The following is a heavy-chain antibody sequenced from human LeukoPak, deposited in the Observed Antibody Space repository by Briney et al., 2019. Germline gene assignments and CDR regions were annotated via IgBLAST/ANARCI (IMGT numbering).Heavy chain of an antibody. D-gene: IGHD5-18*01. V-gene: IGHV4-31*03. J-gene: IGHJ4*02. CDR1: GGSISSGGYY. Sequence: SQTLSLTCTVSGGSISSGGYYWSWIRQHPGKGLEWIGYIYYSGSTYYNPSLKSRVTISVDMPKNQFSLKLSSVTAADTAVYYCARDSGYSYGPLDYWGQGILVTVSS. CDR3: ARDSGYSYGPLDY. CDR2: IYYSGST.